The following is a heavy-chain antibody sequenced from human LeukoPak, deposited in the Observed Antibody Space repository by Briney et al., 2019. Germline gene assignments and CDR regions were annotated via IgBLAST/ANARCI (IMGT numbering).Heavy chain of an antibody. CDR1: GDSVSSNSAA. V-gene: IGHV6-1*01. J-gene: IGHJ4*02. CDR3: AKDSGWRFDH. Sequence: SQTLSLTCAISGDSVSSNSAAWNWISQSPSRGLEWLGRTYYNSKWYNDYAVSLKSRITINPDTSKNQFSLQLNSVTPEDTAVYYCAKDSGWRFDHWGQGTLVTVTS. D-gene: IGHD6-19*01. CDR2: TYYNSKWYN.